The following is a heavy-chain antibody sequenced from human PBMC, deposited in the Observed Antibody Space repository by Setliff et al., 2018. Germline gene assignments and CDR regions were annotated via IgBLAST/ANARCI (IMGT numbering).Heavy chain of an antibody. CDR1: GGSISSSSYY. Sequence: SSETLSLTCTVSGGSISSSSYYWGWIRQPPGKGLEWIGSIYYSGSTYYNPSLKSRVTISVDTSKNQFSLKLSSVTAADTAVYYCARTYNFWSGYFDYWGQGTLVTVSS. J-gene: IGHJ4*02. CDR3: ARTYNFWSGYFDY. CDR2: IYYSGST. D-gene: IGHD3-3*01. V-gene: IGHV4-39*07.